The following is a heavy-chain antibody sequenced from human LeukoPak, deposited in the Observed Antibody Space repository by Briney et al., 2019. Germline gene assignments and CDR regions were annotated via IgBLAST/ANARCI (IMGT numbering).Heavy chain of an antibody. CDR1: GGSFTGCY. J-gene: IGHJ4*02. CDR2: IEHSGST. Sequence: PSETLSLTCAVYGGSFTGCYWNWIRQPPGKGLEWIGEIEHSGSTKYNPSLRSRLTMSLDTSKNQISLRLSSVTAADTAVYYCARKDGDFWGQGTLVTVSS. CDR3: ARKDGDF. V-gene: IGHV4-34*01.